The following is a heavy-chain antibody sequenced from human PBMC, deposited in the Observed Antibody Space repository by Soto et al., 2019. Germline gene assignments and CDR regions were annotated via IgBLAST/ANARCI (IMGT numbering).Heavy chain of an antibody. CDR2: IIPIFGTP. Sequence: QVQLVQSGAEVKKSGSSVKVSCKASGGTFSTYTFSWERQAPGQGLEWMGRIIPIFGTPYYAQKFQGRVTITADKSTSTVYMELSSLGSDDTAVYFCARGLERRGYCLDKPTWFGPWGQGTLVSVSS. D-gene: IGHD2-15*01. CDR1: GGTFSTYT. J-gene: IGHJ5*02. V-gene: IGHV1-69*06. CDR3: ARGLERRGYCLDKPTWFGP.